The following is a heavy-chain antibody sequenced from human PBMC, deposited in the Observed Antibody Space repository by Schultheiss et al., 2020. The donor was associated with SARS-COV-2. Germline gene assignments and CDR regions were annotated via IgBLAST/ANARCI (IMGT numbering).Heavy chain of an antibody. CDR2: IIPIFGTA. V-gene: IGHV1-69*13. D-gene: IGHD2-2*01. J-gene: IGHJ6*02. CDR3: ARDFVVVPAAHHYYYYGMDV. CDR1: GGTFSSYA. Sequence: SVKVSCKASGGTFSSYAISWVRQAPGQGLEWMGGIIPIFGTANYAQKFQGRVTITADESTSTAYMELSSLRSEDTAVYYCARDFVVVPAAHHYYYYGMDVWGQGTTVTVSS.